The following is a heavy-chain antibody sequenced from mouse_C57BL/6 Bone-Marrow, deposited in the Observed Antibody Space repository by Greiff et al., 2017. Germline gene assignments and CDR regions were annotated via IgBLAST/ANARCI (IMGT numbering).Heavy chain of an antibody. J-gene: IGHJ2*01. V-gene: IGHV1-69*01. Sequence: QVQLQQSGADLVMPGASVKLSCKASGYTFTSYWMHWVKQRPGQGLEWIGEIDPSDSYTNYNQKFKGKSTLTVDKSSSTAYMQLSSLTSEDSAVYYCARDGYPYYFDYWGQGTTLTVSS. D-gene: IGHD2-3*01. CDR3: ARDGYPYYFDY. CDR2: IDPSDSYT. CDR1: GYTFTSYW.